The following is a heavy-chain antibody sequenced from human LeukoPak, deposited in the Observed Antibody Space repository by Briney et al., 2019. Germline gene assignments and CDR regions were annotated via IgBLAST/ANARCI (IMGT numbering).Heavy chain of an antibody. V-gene: IGHV3-30*18. CDR1: GFTFSSYG. Sequence: PGRSLRLSCAASGFTFSSYGMHWVRQAPGKGLEWVAVISYDGSNKYYADSVKGRFTISRDNSKNTLYLQMNSLRAEDTAVYYCAKKGPRFRYFDWVLPLDYWGQGTLVTVSS. J-gene: IGHJ4*02. CDR2: ISYDGSNK. D-gene: IGHD3-9*01. CDR3: AKKGPRFRYFDWVLPLDY.